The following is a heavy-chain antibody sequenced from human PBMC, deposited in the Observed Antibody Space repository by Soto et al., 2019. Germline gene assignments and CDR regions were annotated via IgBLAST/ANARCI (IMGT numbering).Heavy chain of an antibody. CDR1: GFSLSNPRMG. CDR2: IFSNDDK. D-gene: IGHD3-22*01. J-gene: IGHJ4*02. Sequence: QVSWKESGPVLANPTETLTLTCTVSGFSLSNPRMGVSWIRQPPGKALEWLAHIFSNDDKSYSISLKSRVTISTDTSKRQVVLTMTNMDPVDTATSYCARVYDSSGYEYWGQGTLVTVSS. V-gene: IGHV2-26*01. CDR3: ARVYDSSGYEY.